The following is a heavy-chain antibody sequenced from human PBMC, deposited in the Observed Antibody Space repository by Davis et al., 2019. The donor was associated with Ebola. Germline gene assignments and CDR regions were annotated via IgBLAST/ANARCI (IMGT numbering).Heavy chain of an antibody. CDR2: INPKSGAT. CDR1: GYTFTAYF. D-gene: IGHD1-1*01. J-gene: IGHJ4*02. Sequence: AASVKVSCKASGYTFTAYFMHWIRQAPGQGLEWMGRINPKSGATKYAQKFQGRVTMTRDSSINTAYMELVKLTSDDTAVYYCARAQFPTTSDHWGQGTLVTVSS. V-gene: IGHV1-2*06. CDR3: ARAQFPTTSDH.